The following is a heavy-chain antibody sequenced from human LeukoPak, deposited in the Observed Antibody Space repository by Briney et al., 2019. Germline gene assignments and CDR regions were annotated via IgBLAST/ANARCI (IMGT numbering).Heavy chain of an antibody. CDR2: IYACGST. CDR1: GGSISSYY. CDR3: AREAGGDLVVPAAIRLDY. J-gene: IGHJ4*02. V-gene: IGHV4-4*07. Sequence: PSETLSLTCTVSGGSISSYYWSWIRQPAGKGLEWIGRIYACGSTNYNPSPKGPVPMLVDTPKNQSALKMSTLTAADPRVLYCAREAGGDLVVPAAIRLDYWGQGTLVTVSS. D-gene: IGHD2-2*02.